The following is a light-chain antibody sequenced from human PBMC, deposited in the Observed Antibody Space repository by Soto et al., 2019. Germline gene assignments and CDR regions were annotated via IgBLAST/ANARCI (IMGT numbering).Light chain of an antibody. V-gene: IGKV3-20*01. Sequence: EIVLTQSPGTLSLSPGERATFSCRASQSVSSSYLAWYQQKPGQAPRLLIYGASSRATGIPDRFSGSGSGTDFTLTISRLEPEDFAVYYCQQYGSSKRTFGGGTKVEIK. CDR3: QQYGSSKRT. CDR1: QSVSSSY. CDR2: GAS. J-gene: IGKJ4*01.